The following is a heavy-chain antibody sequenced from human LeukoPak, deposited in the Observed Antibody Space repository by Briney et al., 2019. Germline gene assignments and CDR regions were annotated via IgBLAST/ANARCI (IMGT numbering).Heavy chain of an antibody. Sequence: PGGSLRLSCAASGFIYDDYDMSWVRHAPGKGLEWVSGINWNGDSTGYVDSVKGRFTISRDNVKNSLYLQMNSLRAEDTALYYCARVVATMDYYYYMDVWGKGTTVTVSS. CDR2: INWNGDST. J-gene: IGHJ6*03. D-gene: IGHD5-12*01. CDR3: ARVVATMDYYYYMDV. V-gene: IGHV3-20*04. CDR1: GFIYDDYD.